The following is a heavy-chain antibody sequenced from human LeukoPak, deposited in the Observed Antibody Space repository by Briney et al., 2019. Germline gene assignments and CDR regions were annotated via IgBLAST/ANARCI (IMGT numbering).Heavy chain of an antibody. CDR1: GFTFSDYW. V-gene: IGHV3-7*01. CDR3: VRAATRGGDLDH. CDR2: IKVDGSEK. Sequence: PGGSLRLSCAASGFTFSDYWMMWVRQAPGKGLEWVAQIKVDGSEKYYVDSVRGRFTISRDNAKNSLDLQMNTLRVEDTAVYYCVRAATRGGDLDHWGQGTLVTVSS. J-gene: IGHJ5*02. D-gene: IGHD2-21*01.